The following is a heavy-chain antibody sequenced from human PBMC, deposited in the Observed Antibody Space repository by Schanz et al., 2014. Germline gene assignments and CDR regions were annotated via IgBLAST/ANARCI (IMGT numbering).Heavy chain of an antibody. D-gene: IGHD6-6*01. J-gene: IGHJ6*02. CDR3: ATEGPRGTRHPINYYYAMDN. CDR2: ISPNGVTI. V-gene: IGHV3-48*01. CDR1: GFTFFGSFA. Sequence: EVQLLESGGGLVQPGGSLRLSCVASGFTFFGSFAMSWVRQAPGKGLEWVAHISPNGVTIYYADSVKGRFTISRDDAKNSLYLQMNSLSAEDTAVYYCATEGPRGTRHPINYYYAMDNWGQGTKVTV.